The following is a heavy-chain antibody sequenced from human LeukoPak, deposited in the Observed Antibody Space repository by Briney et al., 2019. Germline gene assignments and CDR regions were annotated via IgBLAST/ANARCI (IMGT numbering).Heavy chain of an antibody. CDR2: SRNSYIT. CDR3: ARTGGYCSGGSCYDY. D-gene: IGHD2-15*01. Sequence: GGSLRLSCAASGFRFSDHYMDWVRQAPGKGLEWVGRSRNSYITDYAASVKGRFTISRDDSKNSLYLQMNSLKTEDTAVYYCARTGGYCSGGSCYDYWGQGTLVTVSS. V-gene: IGHV3-72*01. CDR1: GFRFSDHY. J-gene: IGHJ4*02.